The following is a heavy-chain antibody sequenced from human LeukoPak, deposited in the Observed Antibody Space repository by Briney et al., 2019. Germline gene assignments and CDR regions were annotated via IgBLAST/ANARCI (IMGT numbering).Heavy chain of an antibody. D-gene: IGHD3-22*01. CDR1: GFTFSSYG. Sequence: PGRSLRLSCAASGFTFSSYGMNWVRQAPGKGLEWVAVISYDGSNKYYADSVKGRFTISRDNSKNTLYLQMNSLRAEDTAVYYCAKDALYYYDSSGYSDYWGQGTLVTVSS. CDR3: AKDALYYYDSSGYSDY. V-gene: IGHV3-30*18. CDR2: ISYDGSNK. J-gene: IGHJ4*02.